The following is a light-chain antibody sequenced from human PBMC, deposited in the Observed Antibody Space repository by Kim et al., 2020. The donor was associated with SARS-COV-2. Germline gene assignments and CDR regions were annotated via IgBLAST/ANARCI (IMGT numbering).Light chain of an antibody. CDR2: TDD. CDR3: AAWDDSLNGLWV. Sequence: ELTQPPSASGTPGQRVTISCSGTSSNIGSNTVHWYQQLPGTAPKVLIYTDDQRPSGVPDRFSGSRSGTSASLAISGLQSEDEADYYCAAWDDSLNGLWVFGGGTQLTAL. V-gene: IGLV1-44*01. CDR1: SSNIGSNT. J-gene: IGLJ3*02.